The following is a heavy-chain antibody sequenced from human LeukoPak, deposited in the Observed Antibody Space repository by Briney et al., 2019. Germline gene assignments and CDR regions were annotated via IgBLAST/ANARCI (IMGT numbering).Heavy chain of an antibody. Sequence: GGSLRLSCEASGFTFTGSSMNWVRQAPGKGLEWVSSISSSSNYIYYADSVKGRFTISRDNAKNSLYLQMNSLRAEDTAVYYCARHGWQYQLPFLDYWGQGTLVTVSS. CDR1: GFTFTGSS. V-gene: IGHV3-21*01. CDR3: ARHGWQYQLPFLDY. CDR2: ISSSSNYI. D-gene: IGHD2-2*01. J-gene: IGHJ4*02.